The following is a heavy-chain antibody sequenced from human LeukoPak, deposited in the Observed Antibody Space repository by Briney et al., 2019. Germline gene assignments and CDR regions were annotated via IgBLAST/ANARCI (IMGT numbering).Heavy chain of an antibody. D-gene: IGHD3-10*01. V-gene: IGHV4-38-2*02. CDR2: IYHSRST. Sequence: KPSETLSLTCTVSGDSISSGYYWGWIRQPPGKGLEGIGSIYHSRSTYYNPSLKSRVTISVDTSKNQFSLKLSSVTAADTAVYYCARAGYGSGALSHAFDIWGQGTMVTVSS. J-gene: IGHJ3*02. CDR1: GDSISSGYY. CDR3: ARAGYGSGALSHAFDI.